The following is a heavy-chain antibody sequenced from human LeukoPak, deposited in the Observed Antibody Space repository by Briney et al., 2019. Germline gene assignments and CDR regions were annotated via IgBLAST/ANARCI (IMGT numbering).Heavy chain of an antibody. J-gene: IGHJ4*02. CDR1: GGSISSYY. D-gene: IGHD6-13*01. Sequence: SETLSLTCTVSGGSISSYYWSWIRQPPGKGLEWIGYIYYSGSTNYNPSLKSRVTISVDTSKNQFSLKLSSVTAADTAVYYCAREHYSSSWSFDYWGQGALVTVSS. CDR2: IYYSGST. V-gene: IGHV4-59*01. CDR3: AREHYSSSWSFDY.